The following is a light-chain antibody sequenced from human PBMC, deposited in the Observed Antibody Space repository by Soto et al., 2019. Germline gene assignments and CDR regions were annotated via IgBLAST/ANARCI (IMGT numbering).Light chain of an antibody. Sequence: QSALTQPASVSGSPGQSITISCTGTSSDVGGSGLVSWYQFHPGKAPKLLIFEGFKRPSGVSNRFSGSKSGNTASLTISELQAEDEADYYCTSFTTISTWVFGGGTKLTVL. CDR3: TSFTTISTWV. CDR2: EGF. CDR1: SSDVGGSGL. J-gene: IGLJ3*02. V-gene: IGLV2-14*02.